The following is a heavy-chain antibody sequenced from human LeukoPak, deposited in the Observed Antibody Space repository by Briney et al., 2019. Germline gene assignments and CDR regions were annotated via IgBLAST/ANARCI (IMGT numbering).Heavy chain of an antibody. CDR1: GFTFSRSW. CDR2: INDDGSTT. V-gene: IGHV3-74*01. D-gene: IGHD3-9*01. Sequence: PGGSLRLSCAASGFTFSRSWMHWVRQAPGKGLVWVSRINDDGSTTSYADSVKGRFTISRDNAKNTLYLQMNSLRAEDTAVYYCAKERVDWRYFDYWGQGTLVTVSS. CDR3: AKERVDWRYFDY. J-gene: IGHJ4*02.